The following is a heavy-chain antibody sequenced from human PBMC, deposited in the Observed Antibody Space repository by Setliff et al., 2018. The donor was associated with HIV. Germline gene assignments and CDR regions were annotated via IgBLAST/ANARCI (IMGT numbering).Heavy chain of an antibody. CDR3: AKHGFERKSPYNWFDS. D-gene: IGHD3-16*01. CDR1: GYSFSDNW. V-gene: IGHV5-51*01. J-gene: IGHJ5*01. Sequence: GESLKISCKGFGYSFSDNWSGWVRQMPGKGLEWMGIIYPDDSATRYSPSFQGQVTISADKSINTAYLRWRSLRASDTAIYFCAKHGFERKSPYNWFDSWGQGTLVTVSS. CDR2: IYPDDSAT.